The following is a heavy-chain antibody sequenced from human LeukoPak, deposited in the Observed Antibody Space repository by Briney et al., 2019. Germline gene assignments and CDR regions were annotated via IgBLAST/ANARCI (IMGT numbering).Heavy chain of an antibody. CDR1: EFSVGSNY. CDR3: AKDITIGDAFDI. Sequence: GGSLRLSCAASEFSVGSNYMTWVRQAPGKGLEWVSLIYSGGSTYYADSVKGRFTISRDNSKNTLYLQMNSLRAEDTAVYYCAKDITIGDAFDIWGQGTMVTVSS. CDR2: IYSGGST. V-gene: IGHV3-66*01. D-gene: IGHD3-3*01. J-gene: IGHJ3*02.